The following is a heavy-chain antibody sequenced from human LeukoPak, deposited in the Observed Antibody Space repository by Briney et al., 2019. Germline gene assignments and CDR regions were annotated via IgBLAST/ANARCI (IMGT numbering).Heavy chain of an antibody. CDR1: GGSISSGDYY. V-gene: IGHV4-30-4*01. CDR2: IYYSGST. J-gene: IGHJ4*02. Sequence: PSETLSLTCTVSGGSISSGDYYWSWIRQPPGKGLEWIGYIYYSGSTYYNPSLKSRVTISVDTSKDQFSLKLSSVTAADTAVYYCARDLAYLDYWGQGTLVTVSP. CDR3: ARDLAYLDY.